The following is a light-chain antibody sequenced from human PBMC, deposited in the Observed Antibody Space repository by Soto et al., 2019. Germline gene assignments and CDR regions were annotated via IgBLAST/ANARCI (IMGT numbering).Light chain of an antibody. J-gene: IGKJ2*01. CDR1: QNIRNY. CDR2: AAS. V-gene: IGKV1-39*01. Sequence: DIQMTQSPSSLSASVGDRVTITCRASQNIRNYLNWYQQRPGKTPNLLVYAASNLRSGVPSRFSGSGSVTDFTLTISNLQPEDVGTYYCQQIHSTSSYTFGQGSRV. CDR3: QQIHSTSSYT.